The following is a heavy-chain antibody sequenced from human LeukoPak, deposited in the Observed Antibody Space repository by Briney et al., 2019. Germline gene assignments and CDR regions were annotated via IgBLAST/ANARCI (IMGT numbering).Heavy chain of an antibody. Sequence: GGSLRLSCAASGFTFSSYTMNWVRQAPGRGLEWVSSISSSSSYIYYADSVKGRFTISRDNAKNSLYLQMNSLRAEDTAVYYCARDLPPGIAVAGTDAFDIWGQGTMVTVSS. D-gene: IGHD6-19*01. CDR2: ISSSSSYI. CDR1: GFTFSSYT. CDR3: ARDLPPGIAVAGTDAFDI. J-gene: IGHJ3*02. V-gene: IGHV3-21*01.